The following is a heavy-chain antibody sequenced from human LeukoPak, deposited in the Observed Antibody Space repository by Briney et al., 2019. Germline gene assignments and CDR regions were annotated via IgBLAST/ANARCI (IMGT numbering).Heavy chain of an antibody. J-gene: IGHJ4*02. Sequence: GGSLGLSCAASGFTFSGYAMSWVRQAPGKGLEWVSAISGSGGSTYYADSVKGRFTISRDNSKNTLYLQMNSLRAEDTAVYYCAKDRGMGFDYWGQGTLVTVSS. V-gene: IGHV3-23*01. CDR1: GFTFSGYA. CDR2: ISGSGGST. D-gene: IGHD3-10*01. CDR3: AKDRGMGFDY.